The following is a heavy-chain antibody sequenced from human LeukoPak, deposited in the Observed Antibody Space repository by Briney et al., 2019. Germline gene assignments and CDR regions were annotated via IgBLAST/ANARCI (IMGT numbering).Heavy chain of an antibody. CDR1: RFTSDAYA. CDR3: AKDITVVGAVGTFDY. D-gene: IGHD1-26*01. Sequence: RRCLRLSRAPSRFTSDAYAMHWGAQAPGKGLKWVSGIRWNSGSIGYAESVKGRFTISRDNAKNSLYLQMNSLRAQDTALYYCAKDITVVGAVGTFDYWGQGALVTVSS. J-gene: IGHJ4*02. V-gene: IGHV3-9*02. CDR2: IRWNSGSI.